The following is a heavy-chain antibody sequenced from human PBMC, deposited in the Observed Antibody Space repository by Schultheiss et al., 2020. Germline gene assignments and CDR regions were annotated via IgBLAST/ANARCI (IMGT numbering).Heavy chain of an antibody. CDR2: VNHSGST. J-gene: IGHJ4*02. CDR3: ARDRNYYFDY. V-gene: IGHV4-34*01. D-gene: IGHD1-14*01. Sequence: SQTLSLTCTVSGGSISSYYWSWIRQPPGKGLEWIGEVNHSGSTNYNPSLKSRVTISVDTSKNQFSLKLSSVTAADTAVYYCARDRNYYFDYWGQGTLVTVSS. CDR1: GGSISSYY.